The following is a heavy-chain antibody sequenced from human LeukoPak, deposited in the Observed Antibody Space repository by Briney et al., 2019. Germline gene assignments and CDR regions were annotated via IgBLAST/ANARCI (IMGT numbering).Heavy chain of an antibody. V-gene: IGHV1-2*02. CDR3: ARGGSTSCYGICGGWFDP. CDR2: INPQSGGT. D-gene: IGHD2-2*01. Sequence: ASVKVSCKASGYTLTGYYMHWVRQAPGQGLEWMGWINPQSGGTNYAQKSQGRVTMTWDTSITTVYMELSTLRSDDSAVYYCARGGSTSCYGICGGWFDPWGEGTLVTVSS. J-gene: IGHJ5*02. CDR1: GYTLTGYY.